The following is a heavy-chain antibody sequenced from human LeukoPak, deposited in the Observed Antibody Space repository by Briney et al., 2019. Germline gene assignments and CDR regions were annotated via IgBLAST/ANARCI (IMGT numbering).Heavy chain of an antibody. CDR3: TRLTYSSSKDYFDY. CDR2: IRSKANSYAT. J-gene: IGHJ4*02. Sequence: GGSLRLSCAASRFTFSNAWMSWVRQAPGKGLEWVGRIRSKANSYATAYAASVKGRFTISRDDSKNTAYLQMNSLKTEDTAVYYCTRLTYSSSKDYFDYWGQGTLVTVSS. D-gene: IGHD6-6*01. CDR1: RFTFSNAW. V-gene: IGHV3-73*01.